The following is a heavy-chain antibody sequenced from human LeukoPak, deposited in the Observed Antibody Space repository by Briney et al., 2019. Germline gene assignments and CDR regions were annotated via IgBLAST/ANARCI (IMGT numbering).Heavy chain of an antibody. CDR2: IYYSGST. CDR1: GGSISSGGYY. J-gene: IGHJ4*02. D-gene: IGHD3-10*01. CDR3: ARGQEVRYFDY. V-gene: IGHV4-31*03. Sequence: SQTLSLTCTVSGGSISSGGYYWSWIRQHPGKGLEWIGYIYYSGSTYYNPSLKSRVTISVDTSKNQFSLKLSSVSAVDTAVYYCARGQEVRYFDYWGQGTLVTVSS.